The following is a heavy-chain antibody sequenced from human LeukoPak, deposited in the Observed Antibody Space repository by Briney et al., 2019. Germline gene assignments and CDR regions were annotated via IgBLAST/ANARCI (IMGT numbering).Heavy chain of an antibody. CDR2: INPSGGST. V-gene: IGHV1-46*01. Sequence: GASVKVSCKASGYTFTSYYMHGVRQAPGQGREGMGIINPSGGSTNYAQKFQDRVTMTRDMSTSTVYMELSSLRSEDPAVYYCARQEGDIVATITFQGAFDIWGQGTMVTVSS. CDR1: GYTFTSYY. CDR3: ARQEGDIVATITFQGAFDI. D-gene: IGHD5-12*01. J-gene: IGHJ3*02.